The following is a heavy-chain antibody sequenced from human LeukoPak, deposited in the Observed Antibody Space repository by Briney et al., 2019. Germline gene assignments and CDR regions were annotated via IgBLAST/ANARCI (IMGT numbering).Heavy chain of an antibody. Sequence: GGSLRLSCAASGFTFSSYAMSWVRQAPGRGLEWISSISFSGGSTYYAGSVKGRFIISRDHSKNTLYLQMNSLRAEDTAVYYCARDLVARGDYWGQGTLVIVSS. J-gene: IGHJ4*02. V-gene: IGHV3-23*01. D-gene: IGHD5-12*01. CDR2: ISFSGGST. CDR3: ARDLVARGDY. CDR1: GFTFSSYA.